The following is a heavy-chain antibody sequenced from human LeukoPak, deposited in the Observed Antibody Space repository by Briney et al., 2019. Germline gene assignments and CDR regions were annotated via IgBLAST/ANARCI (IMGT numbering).Heavy chain of an antibody. D-gene: IGHD1-26*01. V-gene: IGHV3-43*02. Sequence: PGGSLRLSCVASGPNFDDSAMHWVRQAPGKGLEWVSLISPDGIGTFYADSVRGRFTVSRDNAKNTLILQMNSLRAEDTAVYYCARGGSPPEALGDTFDVWGHGTLVTVSS. CDR1: GPNFDDSA. J-gene: IGHJ3*01. CDR2: ISPDGIGT. CDR3: ARGGSPPEALGDTFDV.